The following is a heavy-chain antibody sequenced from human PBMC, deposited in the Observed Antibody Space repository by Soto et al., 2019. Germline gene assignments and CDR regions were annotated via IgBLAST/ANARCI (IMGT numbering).Heavy chain of an antibody. V-gene: IGHV3-23*01. D-gene: IGHD5-18*01. CDR2: ICGSDGRT. CDR3: PKGVSQYTPLALFDY. CDR1: GFTFSSYA. J-gene: IGHJ4*02. Sequence: GSLRLSCAASGFTFSSYAMSWVRQAPGKGLEWVSTICGSDGRTYSTDSVKGRFTISRDNSRNTAYLQMNSLRVEDTAVYYGPKGVSQYTPLALFDYWGRGTLVTVSS.